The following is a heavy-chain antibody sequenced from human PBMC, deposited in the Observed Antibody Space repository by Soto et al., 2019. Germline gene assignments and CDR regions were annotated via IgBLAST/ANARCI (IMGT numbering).Heavy chain of an antibody. V-gene: IGHV3-72*01. Sequence: SGGSLRLSCAASGFTFSDHFMDWVRQAPGKGLEWVARSRNRANYYTTEYAASVRGRFTVSRDGSKISLYLQMSSLKTEDTAVYYCAGGATGRAPFQHWGRGTLVTVSS. CDR3: AGGATGRAPFQH. CDR1: GFTFSDHF. J-gene: IGHJ1*01. D-gene: IGHD2-8*02. CDR2: SRNRANYYTT.